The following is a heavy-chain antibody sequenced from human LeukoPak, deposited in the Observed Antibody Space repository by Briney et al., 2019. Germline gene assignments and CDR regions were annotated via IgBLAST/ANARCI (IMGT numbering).Heavy chain of an antibody. CDR1: GFTFGDYA. V-gene: IGHV3-48*01. Sequence: GGSLRLSCTASGFTFGDYAMTWVRQAPGKGLEWVSYISSSSSTIYYADSVKGRFTISRDNAKNSLYLQMNSLRAEDTAVYYCARVDYWGQGTLVTVSS. CDR2: ISSSSSTI. J-gene: IGHJ4*02. CDR3: ARVDY.